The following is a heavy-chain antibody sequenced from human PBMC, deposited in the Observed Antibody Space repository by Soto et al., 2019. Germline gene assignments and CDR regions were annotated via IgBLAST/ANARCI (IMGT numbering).Heavy chain of an antibody. CDR2: IWYDGSNK. CDR1: GFTFSSYG. CDR3: ERDQGSGSPDY. D-gene: IGHD3-22*01. J-gene: IGHJ4*02. V-gene: IGHV3-33*01. Sequence: QVQLVESGGGVVQPGRSLRLSCAASGFTFSSYGMHWVRQAPGKGLEWVAVIWYDGSNKDYADSVKGRFTISRDNSKNTLYMQRNSLRAEDTAVYYCERDQGSGSPDYWGQGTLVTVSS.